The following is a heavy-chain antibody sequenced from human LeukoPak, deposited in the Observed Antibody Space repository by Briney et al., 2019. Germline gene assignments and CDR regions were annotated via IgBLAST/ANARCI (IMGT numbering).Heavy chain of an antibody. J-gene: IGHJ5*02. Sequence: ASVKVSCRASGYTFTSYYMHWVRQAPGQGLEWMGWINPNSGGTNYAQKFQGRVTMTRDTSISTAYMELSRLRSDDTAVYYCARDKGYCTNGVCLGSNWFDPWGQGTLVTVSS. CDR1: GYTFTSYY. V-gene: IGHV1-2*02. D-gene: IGHD2-8*01. CDR2: INPNSGGT. CDR3: ARDKGYCTNGVCLGSNWFDP.